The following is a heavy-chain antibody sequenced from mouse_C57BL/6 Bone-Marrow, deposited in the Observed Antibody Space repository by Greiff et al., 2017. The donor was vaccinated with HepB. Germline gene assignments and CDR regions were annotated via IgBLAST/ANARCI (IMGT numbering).Heavy chain of an antibody. D-gene: IGHD4-1*01. V-gene: IGHV10-1*01. Sequence: EAGGGLVQPKGSLKLSCAASGFSFNTYAMNWVRQAPGKGLEWVARIRSKSNNYATYYADSVKDRFTISRDDSESMLYLQMNNLKTEDTAMYYCVRQTGTAWFAYWGQGTLVTVSA. J-gene: IGHJ3*01. CDR3: VRQTGTAWFAY. CDR2: IRSKSNNYAT. CDR1: GFSFNTYA.